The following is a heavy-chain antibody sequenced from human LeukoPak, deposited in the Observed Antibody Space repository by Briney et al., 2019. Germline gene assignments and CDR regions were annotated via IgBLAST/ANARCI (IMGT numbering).Heavy chain of an antibody. CDR1: GFTFSSNY. Sequence: PGGSLRLSCAASGFTFSSNYMSWVRQAPGKGLEWVSVIYSGGSTYYSDSVKGRFTISRDNSKNTLYLQMNSLRAEDTAVYYCARETYYYDSSGYPLNWFDPWGQGTLVTVSS. D-gene: IGHD3-22*01. CDR2: IYSGGST. V-gene: IGHV3-53*01. J-gene: IGHJ5*02. CDR3: ARETYYYDSSGYPLNWFDP.